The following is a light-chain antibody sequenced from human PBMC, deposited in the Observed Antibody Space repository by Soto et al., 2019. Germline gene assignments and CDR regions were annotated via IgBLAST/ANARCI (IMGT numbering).Light chain of an antibody. CDR2: GAS. J-gene: IGKJ5*01. CDR3: QHFGGTTFT. CDR1: QSVSSSY. Sequence: EIVLTQSPGTLSLSPGERATLSCRASQSVSSSYLAWYQQKPGQAPRLLIYGASTRATGIPGRFSGSGSGTHFTLTISRLEPGDFAVYYCQHFGGTTFTFGQGTRLEIK. V-gene: IGKV3-20*01.